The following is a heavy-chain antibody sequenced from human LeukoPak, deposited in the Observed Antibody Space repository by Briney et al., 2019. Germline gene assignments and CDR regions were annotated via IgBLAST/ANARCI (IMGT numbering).Heavy chain of an antibody. V-gene: IGHV1-2*02. Sequence: ASVKVSCKASGYTFIGNYMHWVRHPPGQGLEWMGWINPNSGGTNYAQKFQGRVTMTRDTSIGTAYMELSRLRSDDTAVYYCARGPIAAADLFFDYWGQGTLVTVSS. CDR1: GYTFIGNY. CDR3: ARGPIAAADLFFDY. CDR2: INPNSGGT. J-gene: IGHJ4*02. D-gene: IGHD6-13*01.